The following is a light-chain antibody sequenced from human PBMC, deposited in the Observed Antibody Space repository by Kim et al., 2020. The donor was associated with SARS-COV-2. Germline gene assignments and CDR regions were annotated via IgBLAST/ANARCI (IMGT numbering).Light chain of an antibody. CDR3: QQRSNWPPTWT. CDR2: DAS. Sequence: PGESATLSCRASQNISTYLAWYQQKPGQAPRLLISDASNRATGIPARFSGSGSGTDFTLIIGSLEPEDFAIYFCQQRSNWPPTWTFGQGTKV. V-gene: IGKV3-11*01. CDR1: QNISTY. J-gene: IGKJ1*01.